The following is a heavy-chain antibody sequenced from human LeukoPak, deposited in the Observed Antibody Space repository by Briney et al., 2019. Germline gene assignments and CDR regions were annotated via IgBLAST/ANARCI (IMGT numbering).Heavy chain of an antibody. CDR1: GFTFSSYW. V-gene: IGHV3-74*01. CDR3: AKDNRRHYTSGPNPDSLH. J-gene: IGHJ4*02. CDR2: INSDGSST. Sequence: GGSLRLSCAASGFTFSSYWMHWVRQAPGKGLVWVSRINSDGSSTSYADSVKGRFTISRDNAKNSLYLQMNSLRVEDTAFYYCAKDNRRHYTSGPNPDSLHWGQGALVTVSS. D-gene: IGHD6-19*01.